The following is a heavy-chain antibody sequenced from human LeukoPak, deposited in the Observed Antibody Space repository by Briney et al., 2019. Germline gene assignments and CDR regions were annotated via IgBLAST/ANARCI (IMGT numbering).Heavy chain of an antibody. CDR3: ARSLEMAPISFDY. J-gene: IGHJ4*02. CDR1: GGTFSSYA. V-gene: IGHV1-69*13. CDR2: IIPIFGTA. D-gene: IGHD5-24*01. Sequence: SVKVSCKASGGTFSSYAISWVRQAPGQGLEWMGGIIPIFGTANYAQKFQGRVTITADESTSTAYMELSSLRSEDTAVYYCARSLEMAPISFDYWGQGTLVTVSS.